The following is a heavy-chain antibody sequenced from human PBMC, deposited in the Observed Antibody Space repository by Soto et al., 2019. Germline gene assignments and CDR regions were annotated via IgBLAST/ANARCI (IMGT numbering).Heavy chain of an antibody. CDR1: GFTFGDYA. D-gene: IGHD6-13*01. J-gene: IGHJ6*02. V-gene: IGHV3-49*03. CDR2: IRSKAYGGTT. Sequence: PGGSLRLSCTASGFTFGDYAMSWFRKAAGKGREWVGLIRSKAYGGTTEYAASVKGRFTISRDDSKSIAYLQMNSLKTEDTAVYYCTRDQTYYSSSWYDYYYGMDVWGQGTTVTVSS. CDR3: TRDQTYYSSSWYDYYYGMDV.